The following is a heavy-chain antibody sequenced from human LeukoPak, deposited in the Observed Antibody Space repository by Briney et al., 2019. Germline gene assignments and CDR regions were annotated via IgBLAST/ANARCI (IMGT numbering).Heavy chain of an antibody. V-gene: IGHV1-8*01. Sequence: ASVKVSCKASGYTFTSYDINWVRQATGQGLEWMGWMNPNSGNTGYAQKFQGRVTMTRNTSISTAYMELSSLRSEDTAVYYCARVREESLWFGESNAFDIWGQGTMVTVSS. CDR1: GYTFTSYD. D-gene: IGHD3-10*01. CDR3: ARVREESLWFGESNAFDI. CDR2: MNPNSGNT. J-gene: IGHJ3*02.